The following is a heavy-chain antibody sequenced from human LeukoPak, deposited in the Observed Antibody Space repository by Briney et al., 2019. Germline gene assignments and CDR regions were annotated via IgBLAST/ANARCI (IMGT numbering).Heavy chain of an antibody. Sequence: SETLSLTCAVYGGSFSGYYWSWIRQPPGKGLEWIGEINHSGSTNYNPSLKSRVTISVDTSKNQFSLKLSSVTAADTAVYYCARGPGEEDISGVYWGQGTLVTVSS. CDR1: GGSFSGYY. D-gene: IGHD3-22*01. CDR2: INHSGST. V-gene: IGHV4-34*01. J-gene: IGHJ4*02. CDR3: ARGPGEEDISGVY.